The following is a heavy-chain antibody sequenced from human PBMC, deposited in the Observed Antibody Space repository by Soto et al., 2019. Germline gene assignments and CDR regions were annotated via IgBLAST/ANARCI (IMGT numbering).Heavy chain of an antibody. V-gene: IGHV1-69*06. J-gene: IGHJ4*02. CDR3: ARGLVAGPFDY. CDR2: IIPIFGTA. D-gene: IGHD6-19*01. Sequence: SVKVSCKASGGTFSSYAISWVRQAPGQGLEWMGGIIPIFGTANYAQKFQGRVTITADKSASTAYMELSSLRSEDTAVYYCARGLVAGPFDYWGQGTLVTVSS. CDR1: GGTFSSYA.